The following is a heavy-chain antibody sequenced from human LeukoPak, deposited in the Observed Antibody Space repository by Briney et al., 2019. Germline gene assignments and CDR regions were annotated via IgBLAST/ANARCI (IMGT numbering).Heavy chain of an antibody. CDR1: GYTFTSYG. J-gene: IGHJ6*03. Sequence: GASVKVSCKASGYTFTSYGISWVRQAPGQGLEWMGWISAYNGNTNYAQKLQGRVTMTTDTSTSTAYMELRSLRSDDTAVYYCARKFRQGYCSSTSCYYYYYMDVWGKGTTVTVSS. CDR3: ARKFRQGYCSSTSCYYYYYMDV. CDR2: ISAYNGNT. V-gene: IGHV1-18*01. D-gene: IGHD2-2*01.